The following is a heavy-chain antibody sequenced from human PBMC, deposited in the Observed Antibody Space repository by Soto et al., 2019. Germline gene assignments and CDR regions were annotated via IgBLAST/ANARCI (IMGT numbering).Heavy chain of an antibody. V-gene: IGHV3-23*01. CDR3: AKGSSGWYERFDF. D-gene: IGHD6-19*01. CDR2: ISGSGGST. Sequence: EVQLLESGGGLVQPGGSLRLSCAASGFTFSSYAMSWVRQAPGKGLEWVSAISGSGGSTYYADSVKGRFTISRDNSKNTQYLQMNSLRSEDAAVYYCAKGSSGWYERFDFLGQGTLVTASS. CDR1: GFTFSSYA. J-gene: IGHJ4*02.